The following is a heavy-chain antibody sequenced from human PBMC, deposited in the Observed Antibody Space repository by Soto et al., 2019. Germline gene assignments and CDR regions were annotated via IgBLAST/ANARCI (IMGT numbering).Heavy chain of an antibody. D-gene: IGHD3-16*01. CDR1: GFTFSNYN. Sequence: EVQLVESGGGLVQPGGSRKLSCEASGFTFSNYNMNWVRQAPGKGLEWLAYISTTRTTIYYADSVKGRFTIARDNVKSSLYLYMNSLRDEDTAVYYCARDRGGLDYWGQGTLVTVSS. V-gene: IGHV3-48*02. CDR2: ISTTRTTI. CDR3: ARDRGGLDY. J-gene: IGHJ4*02.